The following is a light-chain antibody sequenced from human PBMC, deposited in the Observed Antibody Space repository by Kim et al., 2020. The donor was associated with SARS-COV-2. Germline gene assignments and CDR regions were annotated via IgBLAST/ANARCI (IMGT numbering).Light chain of an antibody. Sequence: SYELTQPPSVSVAPGKTARITCGGNNIGSKSVHWYQQKPGQAPVLVIYYDIDRPSGIPERFSGSNSGNTATLTIIRVEAGDEADYSCQVWDSSSDHPRVF. V-gene: IGLV3-21*04. CDR3: QVWDSSSDHPRV. CDR1: NIGSKS. J-gene: IGLJ2*01. CDR2: YDI.